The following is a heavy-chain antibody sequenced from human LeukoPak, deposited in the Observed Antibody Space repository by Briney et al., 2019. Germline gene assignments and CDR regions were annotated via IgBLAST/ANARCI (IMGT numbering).Heavy chain of an antibody. V-gene: IGHV1-18*01. CDR3: ARDGGITIFAVVIPFDY. Sequence: GASVKVSCKASGYTFTSYDISWVRQAPGQGLEWMGWISAYNGNTNYAQKLQGRITMTTDTSTSTAYMELRSLRSDDTAIYYCARDGGITIFAVVIPFDYWGQGTLVTVSS. CDR1: GYTFTSYD. D-gene: IGHD3-3*01. J-gene: IGHJ4*02. CDR2: ISAYNGNT.